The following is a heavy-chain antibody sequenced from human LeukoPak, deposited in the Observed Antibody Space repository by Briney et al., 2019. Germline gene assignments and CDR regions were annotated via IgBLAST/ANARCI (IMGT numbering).Heavy chain of an antibody. D-gene: IGHD6-13*01. CDR2: IKQDGSEK. J-gene: IGHJ4*02. Sequence: GGSLRLSCAASGFIIISYRMSWVRQAPGKGLEWVANIKQDGSEKYYVDSVKGRFTISRDNAKNSLYLQMSSLRAEDTAVYYCARDLMGIAYRGAFYYWGQGTLVTVSS. V-gene: IGHV3-7*03. CDR3: ARDLMGIAYRGAFYY. CDR1: GFIIISYR.